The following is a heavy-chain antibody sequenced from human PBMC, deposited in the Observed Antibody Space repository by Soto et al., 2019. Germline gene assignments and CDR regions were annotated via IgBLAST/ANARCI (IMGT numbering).Heavy chain of an antibody. Sequence: PSETLSLTCAVSSGSISSSNWWSWVRQPPGKGLEWIGEIYHSGSTNYNPSLKSRVTISVDKSKNQFSLKLSSVTAADTAVYYCASRSDSLRGREKLIDYWGQGTLVTVSS. J-gene: IGHJ4*02. CDR3: ASRSDSLRGREKLIDY. D-gene: IGHD4-17*01. CDR2: IYHSGST. V-gene: IGHV4-4*02. CDR1: SGSISSSNW.